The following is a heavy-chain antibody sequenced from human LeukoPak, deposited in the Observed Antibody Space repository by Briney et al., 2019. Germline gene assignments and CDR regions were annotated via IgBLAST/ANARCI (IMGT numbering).Heavy chain of an antibody. CDR3: ARDQTDCSSNSCHNFHYGMDV. V-gene: IGHV1-46*01. Sequence: ASVKVSCKASGYTFTSYHMHWVRQAPGQGLEWMGIINPSGGSTGYAQKFQGRITMTRGTSTNTVYTDLSSLRSEDTAVYYCARDQTDCSSNSCHNFHYGMDVWGQGTTVTVSS. CDR1: GYTFTSYH. CDR2: INPSGGST. D-gene: IGHD2-2*01. J-gene: IGHJ6*02.